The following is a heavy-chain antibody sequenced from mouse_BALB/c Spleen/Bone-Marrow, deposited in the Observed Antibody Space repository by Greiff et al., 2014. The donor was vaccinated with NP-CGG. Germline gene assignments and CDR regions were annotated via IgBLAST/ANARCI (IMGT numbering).Heavy chain of an antibody. V-gene: IGHV1S137*01. CDR3: ARSDGFDY. CDR2: ISTYYGDA. D-gene: IGHD2-3*01. J-gene: IGHJ2*01. CDR1: GYTFTDYA. Sequence: QVQLQQSGAELVRPGVSVKISCKGSGYTFTDYALHWVKQSHAKSLEWIGIISTYYGDASYNQKFKGKATMTVDKSPSTAYMELARLTSEDSAIYYCARSDGFDYWGQGTTLTVSS.